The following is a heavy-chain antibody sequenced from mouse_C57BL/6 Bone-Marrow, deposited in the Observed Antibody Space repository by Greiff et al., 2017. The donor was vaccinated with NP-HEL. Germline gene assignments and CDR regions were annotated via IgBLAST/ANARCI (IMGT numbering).Heavy chain of an antibody. D-gene: IGHD1-1*01. CDR1: GYTFTDYY. CDR3: ARSRVLLLY. Sequence: EVMLVESGPVLVKPGASVKMSCKASGYTFTDYYMNWVKQSHGKSLEWIGVINPYNGGTSYNQKFKGKATLTVDKSSSTSYMELNSLTSEDSAVYYCARSRVLLLYWGQGTTLTVSS. CDR2: INPYNGGT. J-gene: IGHJ2*01. V-gene: IGHV1-19*01.